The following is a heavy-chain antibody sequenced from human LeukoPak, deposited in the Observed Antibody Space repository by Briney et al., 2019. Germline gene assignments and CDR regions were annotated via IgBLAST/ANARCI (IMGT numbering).Heavy chain of an antibody. J-gene: IGHJ4*02. Sequence: GGSLRLSCAASGFTFSSYWMSWVRQAPGKGLEWVANIKQDESEKYYVDSVKGRFTISRDNAKNSLYLQMNSLRAEDTAVYYCARVGGYYDSSGYYQHWGQGTLVTVSS. CDR2: IKQDESEK. D-gene: IGHD3-22*01. CDR1: GFTFSSYW. V-gene: IGHV3-7*01. CDR3: ARVGGYYDSSGYYQH.